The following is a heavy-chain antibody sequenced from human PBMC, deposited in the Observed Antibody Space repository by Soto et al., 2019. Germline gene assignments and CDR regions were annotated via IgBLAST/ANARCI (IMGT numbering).Heavy chain of an antibody. D-gene: IGHD2-21*02. V-gene: IGHV4-34*01. CDR3: ARGLVVVVTARHGWFDP. J-gene: IGHJ5*02. CDR1: GGSFRGYY. Sequence: SETLSLTCAVYGGSFRGYYWSWIRQPPGKGLEWIGEINHSGSTNYNPSLKSRVTISVDTSKNQFSLKLSSVTAADTAVYYCARGLVVVVTARHGWFDPWGQGTLVTVSS. CDR2: INHSGST.